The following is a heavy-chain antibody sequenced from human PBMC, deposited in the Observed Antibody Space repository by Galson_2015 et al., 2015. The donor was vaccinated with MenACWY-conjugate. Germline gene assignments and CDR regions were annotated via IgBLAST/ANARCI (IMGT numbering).Heavy chain of an antibody. Sequence: SLRLSCATSGFTFSAYGMNWVRQAPGKGLEWLAFMRYDGSNGTYADSVKGRFIISRDDSRRTLSLQMNNLTTEDTAVYFCTKVKIFFGSGSYLYYFDYWGQGTLVTVSS. CDR3: TKVKIFFGSGSYLYYFDY. CDR2: MRYDGSNG. D-gene: IGHD3-10*01. V-gene: IGHV3-30*02. CDR1: GFTFSAYG. J-gene: IGHJ4*02.